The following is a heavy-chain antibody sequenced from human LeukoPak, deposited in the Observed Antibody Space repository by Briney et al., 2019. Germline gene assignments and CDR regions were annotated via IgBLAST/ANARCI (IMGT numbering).Heavy chain of an antibody. J-gene: IGHJ4*02. Sequence: PSETLSLTCTVSGGSISSNSYYWGWIRQPPGKGLEWIGIIYYSESTYYSPSLKSRVTVSIDTSKNQFSLKLSSVTAADTAVYYCARRLAAPGRHFDYWGQGTLVTVSS. V-gene: IGHV4-39*01. CDR3: ARRLAAPGRHFDY. D-gene: IGHD6-13*01. CDR2: IYYSEST. CDR1: GGSISSNSYY.